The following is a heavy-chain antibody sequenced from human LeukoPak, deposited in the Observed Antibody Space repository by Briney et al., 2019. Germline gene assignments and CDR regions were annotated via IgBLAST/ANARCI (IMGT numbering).Heavy chain of an antibody. V-gene: IGHV3-23*01. CDR1: GFTFSRYA. D-gene: IGHD2-15*01. Sequence: GGSLRLSCAASGFTFSRYAVNWVRLAPGKGLEWVSVISGSGGTTYYADSVKGRFTISRDNSKNTLYLQMNSLGAEDTAVYYCAKQLGYCSDGSCYFPYWGQGTLVTVSS. J-gene: IGHJ4*02. CDR2: ISGSGGTT. CDR3: AKQLGYCSDGSCYFPY.